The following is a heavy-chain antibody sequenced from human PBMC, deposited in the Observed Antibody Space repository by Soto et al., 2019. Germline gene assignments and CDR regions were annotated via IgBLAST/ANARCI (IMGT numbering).Heavy chain of an antibody. D-gene: IGHD5-12*01. CDR2: INAGNGNT. V-gene: IGHV1-3*01. Sequence: XSVKVSCKASVYTFTSYAMHWVRQAPGQRLEWMGWINAGNGNTKYSQKFQGRVTITRDTSASTAYMELSSPRSEDTAVYYCAKEMATRKGPDYWGQGTLVTASS. CDR1: VYTFTSYA. CDR3: AKEMATRKGPDY. J-gene: IGHJ4*02.